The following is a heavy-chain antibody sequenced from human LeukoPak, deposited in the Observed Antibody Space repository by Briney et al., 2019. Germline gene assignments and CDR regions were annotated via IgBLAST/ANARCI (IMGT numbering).Heavy chain of an antibody. J-gene: IGHJ3*02. CDR1: GGTFSSYA. V-gene: IGHV1-69*13. CDR2: IIPIFGTA. CDR3: ARWVGSTSCYGCPKGNDAFDI. D-gene: IGHD2-2*01. Sequence: SVKVSCKASGGTFSSYAISWVRQAPGQGLEWMGGIIPIFGTANYAQKFQGRVTITADESSSTAYMELSSLRSEDTAVYYCARWVGSTSCYGCPKGNDAFDIWGQGTMVTVSS.